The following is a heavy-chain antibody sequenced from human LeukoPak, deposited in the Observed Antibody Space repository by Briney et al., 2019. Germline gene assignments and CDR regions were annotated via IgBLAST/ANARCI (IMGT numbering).Heavy chain of an antibody. CDR3: AKYSYGMDV. Sequence: GGSLRLSCAASGFTFSSYAMSWVRRAPGKGLEWVSAISGSGGSTNYADSVKGRITISRDNSKNTLYLQMNSLRAEDTAVYYCAKYSYGMDVWGQGTTVTVSS. J-gene: IGHJ6*02. CDR2: ISGSGGST. D-gene: IGHD2-21*01. CDR1: GFTFSSYA. V-gene: IGHV3-23*01.